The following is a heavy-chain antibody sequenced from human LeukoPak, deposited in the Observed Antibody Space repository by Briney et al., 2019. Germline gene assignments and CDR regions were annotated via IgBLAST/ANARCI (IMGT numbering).Heavy chain of an antibody. J-gene: IGHJ4*02. Sequence: PGRSLRLSCAASGFTFSSYSMNWVRQAPGKGLEWVSSISSSSSYIYYADSVKGRFTISRDNAKNSLYLQMNSLRAEDTAVYYCARVGYYYDSSGYYHAEYYFDYCGQGTLVTVSS. D-gene: IGHD3-22*01. CDR3: ARVGYYYDSSGYYHAEYYFDY. CDR2: ISSSSSYI. CDR1: GFTFSSYS. V-gene: IGHV3-21*01.